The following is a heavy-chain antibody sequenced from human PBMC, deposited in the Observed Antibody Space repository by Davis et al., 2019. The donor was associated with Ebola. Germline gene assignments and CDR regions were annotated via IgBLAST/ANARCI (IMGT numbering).Heavy chain of an antibody. D-gene: IGHD5-12*01. CDR3: ARVPIVATIRADY. J-gene: IGHJ4*02. CDR1: GGTFSSYA. V-gene: IGHV1-69*13. Sequence: SVKVSCKASGGTFSSYAFSWVRQAPGQGLEWMGGIIPIFGTANYAQKFQGRVTITADESTSTAYMELSSLRSEDTAVYYCARVPIVATIRADYWGQGTLVTVSS. CDR2: IIPIFGTA.